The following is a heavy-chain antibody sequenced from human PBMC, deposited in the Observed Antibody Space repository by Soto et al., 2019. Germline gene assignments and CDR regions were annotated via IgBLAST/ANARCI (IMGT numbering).Heavy chain of an antibody. CDR1: GGSFSGYY. J-gene: IGHJ4*02. CDR2: INHSGST. V-gene: IGHV4-34*01. Sequence: SETLSLTCAVYGGSFSGYYWSWIRQPPGKGLEWIGEINHSGSTNYNPSLKSRVTISVDTSKNQFSLKLSSVTAADTAVYYCARVSLGYCSGGSCYHMYYFDYWGQGTLVTVSS. D-gene: IGHD2-15*01. CDR3: ARVSLGYCSGGSCYHMYYFDY.